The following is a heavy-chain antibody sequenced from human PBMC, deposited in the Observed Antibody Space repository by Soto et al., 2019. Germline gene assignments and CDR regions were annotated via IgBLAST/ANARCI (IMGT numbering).Heavy chain of an antibody. CDR3: AKSQWGQLAFLIDY. Sequence: QVQLMESGGGVVQPGRSLRLSCAASGLTFSSYGMHWVRQAPGKGLEWVALISYDGSNEYYADSVKGRFTISRDNSKNTLYLQMHSLRTEDTAVYYCAKSQWGQLAFLIDYWGQGTLVTFSS. CDR2: ISYDGSNE. V-gene: IGHV3-30*18. CDR1: GLTFSSYG. J-gene: IGHJ4*02. D-gene: IGHD3-3*02.